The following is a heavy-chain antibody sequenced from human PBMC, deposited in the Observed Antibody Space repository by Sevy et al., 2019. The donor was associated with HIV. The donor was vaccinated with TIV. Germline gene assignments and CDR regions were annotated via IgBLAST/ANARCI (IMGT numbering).Heavy chain of an antibody. CDR2: VFSSSSYI. Sequence: GGSLRLPCAASGFTFSSYNMNWVRQAPGKGLEWVSFVFSSSSYIYYADSVKGRFTISRDNAKNSLYLQMNSLRAEDTAVYYCARDKTILEGRYGMDVWGQGTTVTVSS. CDR3: ARDKTILEGRYGMDV. V-gene: IGHV3-21*01. CDR1: GFTFSSYN. D-gene: IGHD3-3*01. J-gene: IGHJ6*02.